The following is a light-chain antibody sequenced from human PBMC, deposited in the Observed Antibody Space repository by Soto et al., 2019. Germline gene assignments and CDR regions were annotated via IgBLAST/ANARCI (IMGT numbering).Light chain of an antibody. Sequence: DIQMTQSPSTLSASVGDRVTITCRASQSISSWLAWYQQKPGKAPKLLIYAASTLQSGVPSRFSGSGSGTDFTLTISCLQSEDFATYYCQQYYSYPFTFGQGTKVDI. CDR2: AAS. J-gene: IGKJ1*01. V-gene: IGKV1-5*01. CDR1: QSISSW. CDR3: QQYYSYPFT.